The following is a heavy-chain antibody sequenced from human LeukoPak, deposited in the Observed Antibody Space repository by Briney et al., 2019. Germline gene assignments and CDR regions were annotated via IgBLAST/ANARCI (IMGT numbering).Heavy chain of an antibody. CDR1: GFTFSSHG. D-gene: IGHD6-6*01. Sequence: GGTLRLSCAASGFTFSSHGINWVRQAPGKGLEWVSYISSSGSTIYYADSVKGRFTISRDNAKNSLYLQMNSLRAEDTAVYYCARGRDSSSSYPGYWGQGTLVTVSS. V-gene: IGHV3-48*04. J-gene: IGHJ4*02. CDR3: ARGRDSSSSYPGY. CDR2: ISSSGSTI.